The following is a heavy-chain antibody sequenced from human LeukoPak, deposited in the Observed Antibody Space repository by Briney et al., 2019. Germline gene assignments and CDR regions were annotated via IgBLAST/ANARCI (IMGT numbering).Heavy chain of an antibody. CDR3: ARMTHYYDSSGYYSNAFDI. Sequence: GSGPTLVNPTQTLTLTCTFSGFSLSTSGMCVSWIRQPPGKALEWLARIDWDDDKYYSTSLKTRLTISKDTSKNQVVLTMTNMDPVDTATYYCARMTHYYDSSGYYSNAFDIWGQGTMVTVSS. D-gene: IGHD3-22*01. CDR2: IDWDDDK. J-gene: IGHJ3*02. V-gene: IGHV2-70*11. CDR1: GFSLSTSGMC.